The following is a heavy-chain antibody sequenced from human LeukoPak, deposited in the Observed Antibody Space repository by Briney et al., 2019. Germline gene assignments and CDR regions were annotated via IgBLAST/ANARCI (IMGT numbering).Heavy chain of an antibody. CDR2: IYHSGST. CDR1: GGSISSSNW. V-gene: IGHV4-4*02. CDR3: ARETNYYYYMDV. J-gene: IGHJ6*03. Sequence: SSETLSLTCAVSGGSISSSNWWSWVRQPPGKGLEWIGEIYHSGSTNYNPSLKSRVTISVDTSKNQFSLKLSSVTAADTAVYYCARETNYYYYMDVWGKGTTVTVSS.